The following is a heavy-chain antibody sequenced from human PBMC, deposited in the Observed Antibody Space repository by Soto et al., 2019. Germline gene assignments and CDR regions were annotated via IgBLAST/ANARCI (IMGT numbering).Heavy chain of an antibody. V-gene: IGHV1-69*19. Sequence: QVQLVQSGAEMKKPGSSVKVSCQSSGGTFNTYAMNWVRQAPGQGPEWMGDIYPMFGAANYAPKFQGRVTITADESTGTSYMQLSSLTSEYTALYFCAREVHVHTPAFVYWGQGTLVTVSS. D-gene: IGHD3-10*02. CDR2: IYPMFGAA. CDR3: AREVHVHTPAFVY. CDR1: GGTFNTYA. J-gene: IGHJ4*02.